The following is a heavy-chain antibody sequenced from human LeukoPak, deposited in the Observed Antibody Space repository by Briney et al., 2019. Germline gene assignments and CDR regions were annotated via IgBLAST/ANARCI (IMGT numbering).Heavy chain of an antibody. CDR1: GYTFTGYY. CDR2: INPNSGGT. Sequence: ASVKVSCKASGYTFTGYYMHWVRQAPGQGLEWMGWINPNSGGTNYAQKFQGWVTMTRDTSISTAYMELSRLRSDDTAVYYCAREGFGTTNDAFDIWGQRTMVTVSS. V-gene: IGHV1-2*04. J-gene: IGHJ3*02. CDR3: AREGFGTTNDAFDI. D-gene: IGHD3-10*01.